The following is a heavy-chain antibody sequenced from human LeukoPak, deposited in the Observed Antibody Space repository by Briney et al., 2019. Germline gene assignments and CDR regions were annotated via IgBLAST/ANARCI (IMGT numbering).Heavy chain of an antibody. D-gene: IGHD2-21*02. CDR2: IWFDGSNK. Sequence: PGGSLRLSCVASGFTFRSYGMHWVRQAPGKGLEWVAVIWFDGSNKYYADSVKGRFTISRDNSKNTLFLQMNSLRVEDTAVYYCARDATGGGDCFFDYWGQGTLVTVSS. J-gene: IGHJ4*02. CDR3: ARDATGGGDCFFDY. V-gene: IGHV3-33*01. CDR1: GFTFRSYG.